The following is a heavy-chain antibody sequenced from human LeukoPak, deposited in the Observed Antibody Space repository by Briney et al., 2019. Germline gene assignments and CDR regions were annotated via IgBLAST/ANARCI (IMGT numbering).Heavy chain of an antibody. D-gene: IGHD6-13*01. V-gene: IGHV7-4-1*02. CDR3: ARDGERHPGIAAAVY. CDR1: GYTFSSYA. Sequence: ASVKVSCKASGYTFSSYAMNWVRQAPGQGLEWMGWINTNTGNPTYAQGFTGRFVFSLDTSVSTAYLQISSLKAEDTAVYYCARDGERHPGIAAAVYWGQGTLVTVSS. CDR2: INTNTGNP. J-gene: IGHJ4*02.